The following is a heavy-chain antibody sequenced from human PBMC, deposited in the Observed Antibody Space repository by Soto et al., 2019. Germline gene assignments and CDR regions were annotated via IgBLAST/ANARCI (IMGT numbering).Heavy chain of an antibody. D-gene: IGHD6-13*01. V-gene: IGHV4-31*03. CDR2: IYYSGST. CDR3: ASISRILYHFDY. Sequence: PSETLSLTCTVSGGSISSGGYYWSWILQHPGKGLEWIGYIYYSGSTYYNPSLKSRVTISVDTSKNQFSLKLSSVTAADTANYYCASISRILYHFDYWGQGTLVTVSS. J-gene: IGHJ4*02. CDR1: GGSISSGGYY.